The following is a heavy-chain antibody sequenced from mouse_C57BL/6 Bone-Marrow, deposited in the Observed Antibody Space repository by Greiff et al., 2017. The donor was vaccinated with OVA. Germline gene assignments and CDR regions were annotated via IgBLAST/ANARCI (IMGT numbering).Heavy chain of an antibody. J-gene: IGHJ3*01. Sequence: QVQLKESGAELVKPGASVKISCKASGYAFSSYWMNWVKQRPGKGLEWIGQIYPGDGDTNYHGKFQGKATLTADKSSSTAYMQLSSLTSEDSAVYFCERWGRDPWFAYWGQGTLVTVSA. CDR1: GYAFSSYW. V-gene: IGHV1-80*01. CDR3: ERWGRDPWFAY. CDR2: IYPGDGDT.